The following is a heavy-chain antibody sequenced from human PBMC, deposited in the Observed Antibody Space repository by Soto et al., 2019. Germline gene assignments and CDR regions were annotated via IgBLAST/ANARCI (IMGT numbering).Heavy chain of an antibody. V-gene: IGHV4-38-2*01. Sequence: SHTLSVTCAVSGYSITSGYYWAWLRQSPGRGLEWIGSIYHAGSVYYNPSLNSRVAVSLDTSKNHFSLKLTSVTAAATVVYYCARTLDYYGMDFWGQGTTVTGS. J-gene: IGHJ6*02. CDR1: GYSITSGYY. CDR2: IYHAGSV. CDR3: ARTLDYYGMDF.